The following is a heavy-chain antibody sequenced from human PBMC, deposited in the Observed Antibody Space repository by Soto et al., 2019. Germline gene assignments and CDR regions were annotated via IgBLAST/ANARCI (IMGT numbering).Heavy chain of an antibody. CDR3: TRAAYDSSGYAFDY. Sequence: GSLRLSCTASGFTFGDYAMSWVRQAPGKGLEWVGFIRSKAYGGTTEYAASVKGRFTISRDDSKSIAYLQMNSLKTEDTAVYYCTRAAYDSSGYAFDYWGQGTLVTVSS. D-gene: IGHD3-22*01. CDR1: GFTFGDYA. J-gene: IGHJ4*02. CDR2: IRSKAYGGTT. V-gene: IGHV3-49*04.